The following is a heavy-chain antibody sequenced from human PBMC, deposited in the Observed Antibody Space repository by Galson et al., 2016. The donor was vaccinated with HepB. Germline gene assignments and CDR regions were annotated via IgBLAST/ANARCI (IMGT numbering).Heavy chain of an antibody. J-gene: IGHJ4*02. Sequence: SLRLSCAASGFVFNNYAMTWVRQAPGKGLEWDSSISSNGHNTYYADSVKGRFSISRDKSKNTLSLQMNSLRAEDTAVYYCGRDLDPRYDRPAWEIDYWGQGTLVTVSS. CDR2: ISSNGHNT. D-gene: IGHD1-26*01. CDR1: GFVFNNYA. V-gene: IGHV3-23*01. CDR3: GRDLDPRYDRPAWEIDY.